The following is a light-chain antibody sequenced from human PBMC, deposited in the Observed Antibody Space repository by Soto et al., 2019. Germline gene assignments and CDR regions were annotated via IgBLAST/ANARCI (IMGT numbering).Light chain of an antibody. J-gene: IGLJ2*01. CDR1: SSNIGINY. Sequence: QSVLTQPPSASGIPGQRVSISCSGSSSNIGINYVYWYQQLPGTAPKLLIYRNNQRPSGVPDRFSGSKSGTSASLAISGLRSEDEADYYCAAWDDSLSAVVFGGGTKVTVL. V-gene: IGLV1-47*01. CDR2: RNN. CDR3: AAWDDSLSAVV.